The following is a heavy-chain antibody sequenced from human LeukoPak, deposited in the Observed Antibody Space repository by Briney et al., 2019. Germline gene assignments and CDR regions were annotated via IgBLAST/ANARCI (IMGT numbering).Heavy chain of an antibody. Sequence: ASVKVSCKASGYTFTGYYMHWVRQAPGQGLEWMGWINPNSGGTNYAQKFQGWVTMTRDTSISTAYMELSRLRSDDTAVYYCARVMYSGSYWDYYYGMDVWGQGTTVTVSS. D-gene: IGHD1-26*01. V-gene: IGHV1-2*04. CDR2: INPNSGGT. CDR3: ARVMYSGSYWDYYYGMDV. CDR1: GYTFTGYY. J-gene: IGHJ6*02.